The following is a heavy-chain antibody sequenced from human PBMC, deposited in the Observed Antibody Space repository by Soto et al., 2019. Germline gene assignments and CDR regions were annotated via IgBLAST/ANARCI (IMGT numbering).Heavy chain of an antibody. CDR2: ISYDGSNK. D-gene: IGHD3-3*01. Sequence: GGSLRLSCAASGFTFSSYGMHWVRQAPGKGLEWVAVISYDGSNKYYADSVKGRFTISRDNSKNTLYLQMNSLRAEDTAVYYCAKDISHYDFWGFDYWGQGTLVTVSS. CDR1: GFTFSSYG. V-gene: IGHV3-30*18. J-gene: IGHJ4*02. CDR3: AKDISHYDFWGFDY.